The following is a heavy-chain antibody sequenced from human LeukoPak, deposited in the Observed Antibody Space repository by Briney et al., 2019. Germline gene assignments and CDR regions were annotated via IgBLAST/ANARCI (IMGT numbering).Heavy chain of an antibody. D-gene: IGHD6-6*01. V-gene: IGHV3-21*01. Sequence: PGGSLRLSCAASGFTFSSYSMNCVRQAPGKGLEWVSSISSSSSYIYYADSVRGRFTISRDNAKNSLYLQMNSLRAEDTAVYYCARASSSSGYYFDYWGQGTLVTVSS. CDR1: GFTFSSYS. CDR3: ARASSSSGYYFDY. CDR2: ISSSSSYI. J-gene: IGHJ4*02.